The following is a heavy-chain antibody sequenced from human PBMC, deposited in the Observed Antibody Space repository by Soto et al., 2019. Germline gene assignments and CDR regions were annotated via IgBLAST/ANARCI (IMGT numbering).Heavy chain of an antibody. Sequence: SETLSLTCTVSGGSISSYYWSWIRQPPGKGLEWIGYIYYSGSTNYNPSLKSRVTISVDTSKNQFSLKLSSVTAADTAVYYCARGVAARPEPLLGANTMDNWFDPWGQGTLVTVSS. CDR1: GGSISSYY. V-gene: IGHV4-59*01. J-gene: IGHJ5*02. D-gene: IGHD6-6*01. CDR3: ARGVAARPEPLLGANTMDNWFDP. CDR2: IYYSGST.